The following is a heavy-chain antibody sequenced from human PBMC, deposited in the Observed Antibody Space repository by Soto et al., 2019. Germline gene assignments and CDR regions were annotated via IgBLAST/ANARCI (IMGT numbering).Heavy chain of an antibody. CDR1: GFTFRDYA. CDR2: ISGSLGSA. V-gene: IGHV3-23*01. CDR3: AKDSGLPDFGVVIHAFGI. Sequence: GGSLRLSCAASGFTFRDYAMSWVRQAPGKGLEWVSTISGSLGSAYYADSVKGRFTISRDNSNNTLYLQMNSLRAEDTAVYYCAKDSGLPDFGVVIHAFGIWGQGTLVTVSS. J-gene: IGHJ3*02. D-gene: IGHD3-3*01.